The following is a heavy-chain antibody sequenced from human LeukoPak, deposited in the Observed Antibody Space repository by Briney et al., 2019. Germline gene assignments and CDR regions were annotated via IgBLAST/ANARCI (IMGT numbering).Heavy chain of an antibody. Sequence: PSETLSLTCVVSGGSISSNDYYWGWVRQPPGKSLESIGSIFYVGSTFYNPSLKSRVTISVDPSTNQFSLKVNSVTAADTALYFCARQRTSTGAFYLSAFDLWGQGKFVSVSS. CDR3: ARQRTSTGAFYLSAFDL. D-gene: IGHD1-14*01. V-gene: IGHV4-39*01. J-gene: IGHJ3*01. CDR2: IFYVGST. CDR1: GGSISSNDYY.